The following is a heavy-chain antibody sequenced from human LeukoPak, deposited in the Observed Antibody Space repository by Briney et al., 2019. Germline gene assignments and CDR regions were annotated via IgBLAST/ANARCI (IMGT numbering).Heavy chain of an antibody. D-gene: IGHD3-3*01. CDR1: GFTFDDYG. CDR2: INWNGGST. Sequence: GGSLRLSCAASGFTFDDYGMSWVRQAPGKGLEWVSGINWNGGSTGYADSVKGRFTIARDNAKNSLYLQMNSPRAEDTALYYCARVLEDTANYYYDYYMDVCGKGTTVTVSS. V-gene: IGHV3-20*04. CDR3: ARVLEDTANYYYDYYMDV. J-gene: IGHJ6*03.